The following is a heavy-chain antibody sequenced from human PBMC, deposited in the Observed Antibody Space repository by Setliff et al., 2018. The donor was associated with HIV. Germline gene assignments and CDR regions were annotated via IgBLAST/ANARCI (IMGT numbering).Heavy chain of an antibody. CDR3: ARDRVPYSSSPSALDP. D-gene: IGHD2-2*01. V-gene: IGHV1-46*01. Sequence: ASVKVSCKASGYTFTSDYIHWVRQAPGQGLEWMGIINPAGNPTSYARKFQGRLTITADKSTSTTYMELSSLRSEDTAIYYCARDRVPYSSSPSALDPWGQGTQVTVSS. CDR2: INPAGNPT. J-gene: IGHJ5*02. CDR1: GYTFTSDY.